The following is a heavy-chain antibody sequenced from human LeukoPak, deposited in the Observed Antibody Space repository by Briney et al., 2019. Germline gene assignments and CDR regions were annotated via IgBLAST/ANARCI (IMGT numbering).Heavy chain of an antibody. V-gene: IGHV3-7*01. J-gene: IGHJ4*02. CDR1: GFTFRSYW. CDR3: ARDGEPFDY. CDR2: IKQDGCEK. Sequence: GGSLRLSCAASGFTFRSYWMSWVRQAPGKGLEWVANIKQDGCEKYYVDSVKGRFTISRDNARNSLYLQMDSLRADDTAVYYCARDGEPFDYWGQGTLVTVSS.